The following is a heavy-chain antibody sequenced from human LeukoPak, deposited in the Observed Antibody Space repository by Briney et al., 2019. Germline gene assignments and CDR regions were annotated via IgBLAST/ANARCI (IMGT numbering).Heavy chain of an antibody. CDR1: GFTFSSYW. CDR2: INSDGSNT. Sequence: PGGSLRLSCAASGFTFSSYWMSWVRQAPGKGLVWVSRINSDGSNTGFADSVKGRFTISRDNAKNTLYLQMDSLRAEDTAVYYCARGTFYSYGYLGYWGQGTLVTVSS. CDR3: ARGTFYSYGYLGY. D-gene: IGHD5-18*01. J-gene: IGHJ4*02. V-gene: IGHV3-74*01.